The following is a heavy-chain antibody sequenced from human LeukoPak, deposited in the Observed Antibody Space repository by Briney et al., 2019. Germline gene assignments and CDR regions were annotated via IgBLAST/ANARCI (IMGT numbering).Heavy chain of an antibody. Sequence: GASVKVSCKASGFTFTSSAMQWVRQARGQRLEWIGWIVVGSGNTNYAQKFQERVTITRDMSTSTAYMGLSSLRSEDTAVYYCAAGGRSTVTRLHYWGQGTLVTVSS. J-gene: IGHJ4*02. CDR1: GFTFTSSA. V-gene: IGHV1-58*02. CDR2: IVVGSGNT. CDR3: AAGGRSTVTRLHY. D-gene: IGHD4-17*01.